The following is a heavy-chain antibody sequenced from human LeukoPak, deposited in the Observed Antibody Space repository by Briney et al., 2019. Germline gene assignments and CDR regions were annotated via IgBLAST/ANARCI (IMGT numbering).Heavy chain of an antibody. V-gene: IGHV3-30*03. CDR1: GFTFSTYG. CDR3: ARSDVDMAA. J-gene: IGHJ5*02. CDR2: ISNDGSNK. D-gene: IGHD5-12*01. Sequence: GGSLRLSCAASGFTFSTYGMHWVRQAPGKGLEWVAVISNDGSNKLYTDSVKGRFTISRDNSRNTLYLQMNSLRAEDTAVYYCARSDVDMAAWGQGTLVTVSS.